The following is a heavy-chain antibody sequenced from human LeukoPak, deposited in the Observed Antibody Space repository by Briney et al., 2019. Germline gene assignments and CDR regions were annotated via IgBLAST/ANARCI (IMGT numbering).Heavy chain of an antibody. V-gene: IGHV4-61*01. Sequence: KRSESLSLTCTVSGGSLSSVRYYWGWIRQPAGKGLEWIGFVYYRGSTNDNPTLQSRVTIAVDTSKTQSSLKRISVTAADTAVYYCDRDPSGSYYARANAFDIWGQGTMVTVSS. D-gene: IGHD1-26*01. CDR3: DRDPSGSYYARANAFDI. CDR2: VYYRGST. CDR1: GGSLSSVRYY. J-gene: IGHJ3*02.